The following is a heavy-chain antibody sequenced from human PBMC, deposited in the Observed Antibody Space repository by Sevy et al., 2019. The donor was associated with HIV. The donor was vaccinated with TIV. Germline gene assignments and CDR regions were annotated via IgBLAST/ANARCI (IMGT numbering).Heavy chain of an antibody. J-gene: IGHJ5*02. CDR3: ARVGGCSSTSCFAYWLDP. CDR1: GFTFSNYW. CDR2: IKEDGSEN. V-gene: IGHV3-7*03. Sequence: GGSLRLSCAASGFTFSNYWMSWVRQAPGKGLEWVVNIKEDGSENYYVDSVKGRFTISRDNAKNSLYLQMNSLRAEDTAVYYCARVGGCSSTSCFAYWLDPWGQGTLVTVSS. D-gene: IGHD2-2*01.